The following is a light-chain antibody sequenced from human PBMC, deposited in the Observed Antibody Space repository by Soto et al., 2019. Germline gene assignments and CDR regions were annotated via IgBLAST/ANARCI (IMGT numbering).Light chain of an antibody. CDR2: GAS. J-gene: IGKJ1*01. Sequence: EIVRTQSPGTLSLSPGDRATLSCRASQSVNSNFLAWYQQKPGQAPRLLIYGASSRATGIPDRFTGSGSGTDFTLTIIRVEPEDFAVYFCQLDAGLRRTFGQGTKVDIK. CDR3: QLDAGLRRT. V-gene: IGKV3-20*01. CDR1: QSVNSNF.